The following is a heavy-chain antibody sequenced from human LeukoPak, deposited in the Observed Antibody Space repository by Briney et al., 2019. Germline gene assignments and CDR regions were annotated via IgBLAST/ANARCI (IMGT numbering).Heavy chain of an antibody. Sequence: PGGSLRLSCAASGFTFNSYAFNWVRQAPGKGLEWISYISSSSRTIYYADSVKGRFTISRDNAKNSLYLQMNSLRAEDTALYYCASNYGSGSYYNGIDYWGQGTLVTVSS. CDR3: ASNYGSGSYYNGIDY. J-gene: IGHJ4*02. V-gene: IGHV3-48*04. CDR2: ISSSSRTI. D-gene: IGHD3-10*01. CDR1: GFTFNSYA.